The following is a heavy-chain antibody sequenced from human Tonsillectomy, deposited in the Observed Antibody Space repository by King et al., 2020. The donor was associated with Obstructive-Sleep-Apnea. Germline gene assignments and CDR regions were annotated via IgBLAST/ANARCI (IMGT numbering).Heavy chain of an antibody. J-gene: IGHJ3*02. D-gene: IGHD3-3*01. CDR1: GFTFSNYA. CDR2: ISYDGTNK. Sequence: VQLVESGGGVVQPGRSLRLSCAASGFTFSNYAIHWVRQAPGKGLEWVAVISYDGTNKYYADSVKGRFTISRDNSKNTLSLQMNGLRAEDTAVYYCARDCDFSENGFDIWGQGTTVTVSS. CDR3: ARDCDFSENGFDI. V-gene: IGHV3-30-3*01.